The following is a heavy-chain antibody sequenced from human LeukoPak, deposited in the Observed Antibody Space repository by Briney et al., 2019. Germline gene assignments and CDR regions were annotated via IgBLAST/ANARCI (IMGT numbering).Heavy chain of an antibody. V-gene: IGHV4-4*07. CDR3: AQEGAIGGLFLLGVFDI. CDR2: IYPSGIT. Sequence: SETLSLTCTVSGDSITSHYWSWIRQPAGKGLEWMGRIYPSGITTPSPSLQSRLTMSADTSKNQFSLNLSSMTAADTAVYYCAQEGAIGGLFLLGVFDIWGQGAMVTVSS. CDR1: GDSITSHY. J-gene: IGHJ3*02. D-gene: IGHD6-25*01.